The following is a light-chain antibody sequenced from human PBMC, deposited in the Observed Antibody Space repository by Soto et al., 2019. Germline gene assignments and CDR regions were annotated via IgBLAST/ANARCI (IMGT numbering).Light chain of an antibody. CDR3: QQYNYWPET. Sequence: EVVMTQSPATLSVSPGERATLSCRASQSVSNNLAWYQQNPGQAPRLLIYGASPRATGIPARFSGRGSGTEFTRTISSLQSEDFAIFYCQQYNYWPETFGPGTKVDIK. J-gene: IGKJ3*01. CDR2: GAS. V-gene: IGKV3-15*01. CDR1: QSVSNN.